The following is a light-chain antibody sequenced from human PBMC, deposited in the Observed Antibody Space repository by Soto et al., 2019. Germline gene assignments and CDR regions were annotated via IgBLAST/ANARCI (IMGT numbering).Light chain of an antibody. V-gene: IGLV2-14*01. CDR2: DVS. J-gene: IGLJ1*01. CDR1: SSDVGGYNY. Sequence: QCVLTQPASVSGSPGHASTISCTGTSSDVGGYNYVSWYQQHPGKAPKLMIYDVSNRPSGVSNRFSGSKSGNTASLTISGLQAEDEADYYCSSYTSSSTLYVFGTGTKVTVL. CDR3: SSYTSSSTLYV.